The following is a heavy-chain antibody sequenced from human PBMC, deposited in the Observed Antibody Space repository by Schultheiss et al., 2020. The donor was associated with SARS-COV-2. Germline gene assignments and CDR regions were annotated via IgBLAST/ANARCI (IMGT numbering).Heavy chain of an antibody. J-gene: IGHJ4*02. CDR2: IHNGGNT. Sequence: SETLSLTCTISGASITFSSWSWIRQPPGRGLEWIGYIHNGGNTKYNPPPKGSIPIIPETPKKPVLLELASVTAADTAVYYCARVAISSSFQYQFDSWSQGTLVTVSS. V-gene: IGHV4-59*01. CDR3: ARVAISSSFQYQFDS. D-gene: IGHD2-2*01. CDR1: GASITFSS.